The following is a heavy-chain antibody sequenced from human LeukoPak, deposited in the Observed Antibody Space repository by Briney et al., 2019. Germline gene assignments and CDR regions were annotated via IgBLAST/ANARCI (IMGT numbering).Heavy chain of an antibody. CDR2: ISGSGGAT. CDR1: GFTFSSYA. J-gene: IGHJ3*02. CDR3: AKVPVFSLTISEVVTDDAFDI. Sequence: GGSLRLSCAASGFTFSSYAMSWVRQAPGKGLEWVSAISGSGGATYYADSVKGRFTISRDNSKNTLYLQMNSLRAEDTAVYYCAKVPVFSLTISEVVTDDAFDIWGQGTIVTLSS. V-gene: IGHV3-23*01. D-gene: IGHD3-3*01.